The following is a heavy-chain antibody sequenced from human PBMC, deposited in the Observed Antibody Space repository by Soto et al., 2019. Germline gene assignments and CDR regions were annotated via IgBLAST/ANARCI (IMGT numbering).Heavy chain of an antibody. Sequence: PGGSLRLSCAASGFTFSDYYMSWIRQAPGKGLEWVSYINSRSSSTNYADSVKGRFTISRDNAENLLYLQMSSLTVEDTAVYYCVKGRNWASGSDYRGQGTLVTVSS. CDR2: INSRSSST. V-gene: IGHV3-11*05. J-gene: IGHJ4*02. CDR3: VKGRNWASGSDY. CDR1: GFTFSDYY. D-gene: IGHD7-27*01.